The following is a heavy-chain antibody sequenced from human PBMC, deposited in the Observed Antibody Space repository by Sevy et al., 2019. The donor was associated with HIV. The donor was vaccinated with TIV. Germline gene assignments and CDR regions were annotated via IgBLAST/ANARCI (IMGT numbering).Heavy chain of an antibody. D-gene: IGHD6-6*01. CDR2: ISSSSSTI. CDR3: AGDLWGAARPSHFDY. CDR1: GFTFSSYS. Sequence: GGSLRLSCAASGFTFSSYSMNWVRQAPGKGLEWVSYISSSSSTIYYADSVKGRFTISRDNAKNSLYLQMNSLRDEDTAVYYCAGDLWGAARPSHFDYWGQGTLVTVSS. V-gene: IGHV3-48*02. J-gene: IGHJ4*02.